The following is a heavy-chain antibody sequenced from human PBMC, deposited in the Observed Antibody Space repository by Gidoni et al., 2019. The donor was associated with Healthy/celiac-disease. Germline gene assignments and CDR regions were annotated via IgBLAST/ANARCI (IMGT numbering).Heavy chain of an antibody. V-gene: IGHV3-23*01. Sequence: EVPLLESGGGLVQPGGSLSLSCAASGFTFSSSAMSWVRQAPGKGLEWVAAISGSVGSTYYADSVKGRFTISRDNSKNTLYLQMNSLRAEDTAVYYCAKDPLITMVQAAEDYYYMDVWGKGTTVTVSS. J-gene: IGHJ6*03. CDR1: GFTFSSSA. CDR2: ISGSVGST. D-gene: IGHD3-10*01. CDR3: AKDPLITMVQAAEDYYYMDV.